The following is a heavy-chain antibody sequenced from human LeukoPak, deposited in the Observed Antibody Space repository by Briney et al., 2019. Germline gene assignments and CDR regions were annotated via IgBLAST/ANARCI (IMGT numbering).Heavy chain of an antibody. CDR2: INAGNGNT. J-gene: IGHJ1*01. CDR3: ARGPLPSSYYDILTGYSRMAAEYFQH. Sequence: ASVKVSCKASGYTFTSYAVHWVRQAPGQRLEWMGWINAGNGNTKYSQKFQGRVTITRDTSASTAYMELSSLRSEDTAVYYCARGPLPSSYYDILTGYSRMAAEYFQHWGQGTLVTVSS. CDR1: GYTFTSYA. V-gene: IGHV1-3*01. D-gene: IGHD3-9*01.